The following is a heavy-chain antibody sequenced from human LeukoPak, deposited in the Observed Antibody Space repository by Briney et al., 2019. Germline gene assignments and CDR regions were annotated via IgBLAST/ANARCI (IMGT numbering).Heavy chain of an antibody. CDR2: INSDGSST. Sequence: GGSLRLSCAASGFTFSSYWMHWVRRAPGEGLVWVSRINSDGSSTGYADSVKGRFSISRDNAKNTLYMQINSLRAEDTAVYYCARQGPNDAFDIWGQGTMVTVSS. V-gene: IGHV3-74*01. CDR1: GFTFSSYW. J-gene: IGHJ3*02. CDR3: ARQGPNDAFDI.